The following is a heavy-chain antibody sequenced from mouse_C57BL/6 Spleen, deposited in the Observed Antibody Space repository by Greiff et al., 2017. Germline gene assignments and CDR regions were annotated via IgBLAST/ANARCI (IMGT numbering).Heavy chain of an antibody. V-gene: IGHV3-6*01. D-gene: IGHD1-3*01. CDR1: GYSITSGYY. CDR2: ISYDGSN. J-gene: IGHJ4*01. Sequence: VQLQQSGPGLVKPSQSLSLTCSVTGYSITSGYYWNWIRQFPGNKLEWMGYISYDGSNNYNPSLKNRISITRDTSKNQFFLKLNSVTTEDTATYYCARLTSYAMDYWGQGTSVTVSS. CDR3: ARLTSYAMDY.